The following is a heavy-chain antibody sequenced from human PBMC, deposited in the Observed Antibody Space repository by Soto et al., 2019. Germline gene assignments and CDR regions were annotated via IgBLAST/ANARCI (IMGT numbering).Heavy chain of an antibody. CDR2: IIPIFGTA. CDR1: GGTFSSYA. J-gene: IGHJ6*02. CDR3: ASSHTGALVVVAATPPHYYYYGMDV. V-gene: IGHV1-69*13. D-gene: IGHD2-15*01. Sequence: GASVKVSCKASGGTFSSYAISWVRQAPGQGLEWMGGIIPIFGTANYAQKFQGRVTITADESTSTAYMELSSLRSEDTAVYYCASSHTGALVVVAATPPHYYYYGMDVWGQGTTVTVS.